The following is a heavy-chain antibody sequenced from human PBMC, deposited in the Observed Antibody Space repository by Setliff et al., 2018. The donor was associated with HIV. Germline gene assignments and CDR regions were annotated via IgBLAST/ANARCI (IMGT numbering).Heavy chain of an antibody. CDR1: GASIRGHY. J-gene: IGHJ3*02. V-gene: IGHV4-59*08. CDR2: IYYSGNT. D-gene: IGHD3-22*01. CDR3: ARSLVPSGYYYGRHAFDI. Sequence: PEETLSLTCSVSGASIRGHYWSWIRQSPGKGLEWIGNIYYSGNTNYNPSFKSRVTISVDTSKNQFSLRVNSVTAADTAVYYCARSLVPSGYYYGRHAFDIWGQGTKGTVSS.